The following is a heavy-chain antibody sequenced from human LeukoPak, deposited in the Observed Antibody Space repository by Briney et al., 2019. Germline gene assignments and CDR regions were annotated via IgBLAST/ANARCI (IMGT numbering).Heavy chain of an antibody. J-gene: IGHJ6*04. CDR1: GGTFSSYA. D-gene: IGHD4-17*01. CDR2: IIPILGIA. CDR3: ARDTVDKGMDV. Sequence: ASVKVSCKASGGTFSSYAISWVRQAPGQGLEWMGRIIPILGIANYAQKFQGRVTITADKSTSTAYMELSSLRSEDTAVYYCARDTVDKGMDVWGKGTTVTVSS. V-gene: IGHV1-69*04.